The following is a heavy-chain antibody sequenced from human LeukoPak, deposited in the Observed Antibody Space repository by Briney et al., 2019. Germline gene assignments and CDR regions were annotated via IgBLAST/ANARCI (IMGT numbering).Heavy chain of an antibody. Sequence: PGRSLRLSCAASGFTFDDYAMHWVRQAPGKGLEGVSGISRNSGSIGYADSVKGRFTISRDNAKNSLYLQMNSLRAEDTALYYCAKGTGLRLGELSQFDYWGQGTLVTVSS. V-gene: IGHV3-9*01. CDR3: AKGTGLRLGELSQFDY. D-gene: IGHD3-16*02. CDR1: GFTFDDYA. CDR2: ISRNSGSI. J-gene: IGHJ4*02.